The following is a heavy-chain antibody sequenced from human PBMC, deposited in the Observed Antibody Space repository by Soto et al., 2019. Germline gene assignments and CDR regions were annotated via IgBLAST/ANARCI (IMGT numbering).Heavy chain of an antibody. V-gene: IGHV1-69*13. J-gene: IGHJ4*02. Sequence: SVKVSCKSSGGTFSSYAISWVRQAPGQGLEWMGGIIPIFGTANYAQKFQGRVTITADESTSTAYMELSSLRSEDTAVYYCARERRYYDSSGYYFGYWGQGTLVTVSS. D-gene: IGHD3-22*01. CDR2: IIPIFGTA. CDR1: GGTFSSYA. CDR3: ARERRYYDSSGYYFGY.